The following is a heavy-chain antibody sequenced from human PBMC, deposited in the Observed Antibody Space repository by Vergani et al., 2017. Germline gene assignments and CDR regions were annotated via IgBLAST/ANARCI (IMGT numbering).Heavy chain of an antibody. V-gene: IGHV3-21*01. CDR1: GFTVSSNY. J-gene: IGHJ3*02. CDR3: AREQGSILEWLSDAFDI. CDR2: ISSSSSYI. D-gene: IGHD3-3*01. Sequence: EVQLVESGGGLIQPGGSLRLSCAASGFTVSSNYMSWVRQAPGKGLEWVSSISSSSSYIYYADSVKGRFTISRDNAKNSLYLQMNSLRAEDTAVYYCAREQGSILEWLSDAFDIWGQGTMVTVSS.